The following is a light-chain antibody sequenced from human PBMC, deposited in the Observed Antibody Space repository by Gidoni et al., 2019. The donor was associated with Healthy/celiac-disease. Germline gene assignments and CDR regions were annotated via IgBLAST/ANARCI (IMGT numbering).Light chain of an antibody. CDR2: DFS. J-gene: IGLJ2*01. Sequence: QSALTQPASVSGSPGQSITISCPGTGSDVGGYNYVSWYQQHPGKAPKLMIYDFSHRPSGVSNRFSGSKSGNTASLTISGLQAEDEADYYCSSYTSSSTLVFGGGTKLTVL. CDR1: GSDVGGYNY. V-gene: IGLV2-14*03. CDR3: SSYTSSSTLV.